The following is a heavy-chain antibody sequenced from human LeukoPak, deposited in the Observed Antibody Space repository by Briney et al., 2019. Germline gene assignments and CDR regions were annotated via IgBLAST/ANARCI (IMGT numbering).Heavy chain of an antibody. CDR1: GYTFTSYD. CDR3: ARVYCSSTSCYFNWFDP. Sequence: ASVTVSCKASGYTFTSYDINWVRQATGQGLEWMGWMNPNSGNTGYAQKFQGRVTMTRNTSISTAYMELSSLRSEDTAVYYCARVYCSSTSCYFNWFDPWGQGTLVTVSS. CDR2: MNPNSGNT. J-gene: IGHJ5*02. D-gene: IGHD2-2*01. V-gene: IGHV1-8*01.